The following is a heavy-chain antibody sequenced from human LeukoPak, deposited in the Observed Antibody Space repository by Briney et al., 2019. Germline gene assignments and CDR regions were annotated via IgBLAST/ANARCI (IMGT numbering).Heavy chain of an antibody. Sequence: SETLSLTCAVYGGSFSGYYWSWIRQPPGKGLEWIGEINHSGSTNYNPSLKSRVTISVDTSKNQFSLKLSSVTAADTAVYYCARDILTGYSDDAFDIWGQGTMVTVSS. J-gene: IGHJ3*02. V-gene: IGHV4-34*01. CDR1: GGSFSGYY. CDR3: ARDILTGYSDDAFDI. D-gene: IGHD3-9*01. CDR2: INHSGST.